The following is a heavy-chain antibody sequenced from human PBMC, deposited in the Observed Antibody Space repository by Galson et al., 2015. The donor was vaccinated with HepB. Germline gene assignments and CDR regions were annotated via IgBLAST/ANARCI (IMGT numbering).Heavy chain of an antibody. J-gene: IGHJ4*02. CDR1: GFTFSSYA. Sequence: SLRLSCAASGFTFSSYAMHWVRQAPGKGLEWVAVISYDGSNKYYADSVKGRFTISRDNSKNTLYLQMNSLRAEDTAVYYCAREQKRGKPGIAVAGTDYWGQGTLVTVSS. D-gene: IGHD6-19*01. CDR2: ISYDGSNK. V-gene: IGHV3-30*04. CDR3: AREQKRGKPGIAVAGTDY.